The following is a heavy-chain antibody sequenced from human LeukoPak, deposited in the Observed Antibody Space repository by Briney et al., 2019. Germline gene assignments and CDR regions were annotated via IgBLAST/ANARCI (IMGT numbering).Heavy chain of an antibody. J-gene: IGHJ5*02. D-gene: IGHD3-22*01. CDR2: INPYSGGT. CDR3: ARGSYDTSGYYRGDWFDP. CDR1: EYTFTAYF. V-gene: IGHV1-2*02. Sequence: GASVKVSCKASEYTFTAYFIHWVRQAPGQGLEWMGWINPYSGGTNYAQRFQGRVTMTRDPSISTAFMELRSLRSDDTAVYYCARGSYDTSGYYRGDWFDPWGQGTLVTASS.